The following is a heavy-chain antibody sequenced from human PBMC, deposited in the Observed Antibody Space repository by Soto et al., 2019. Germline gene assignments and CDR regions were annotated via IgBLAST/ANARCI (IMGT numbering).Heavy chain of an antibody. CDR2: ISASGGST. J-gene: IGHJ3*02. Sequence: GGSLRLSCAASGFTFSSYAMSWVRQAPGRGLEWVSVISASGGSTYYADSVKGRFTISRDSSKKTLFLQMNSLRAEDTAVYYCSKAFLTGFSRNAFDIWGQGTMVT. V-gene: IGHV3-23*01. D-gene: IGHD3-9*01. CDR3: SKAFLTGFSRNAFDI. CDR1: GFTFSSYA.